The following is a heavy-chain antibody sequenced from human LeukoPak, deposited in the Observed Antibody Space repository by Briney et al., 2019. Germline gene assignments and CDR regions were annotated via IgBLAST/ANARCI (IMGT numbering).Heavy chain of an antibody. D-gene: IGHD2-2*01. J-gene: IGHJ3*02. V-gene: IGHV3-49*04. CDR1: GFTFGHYA. CDR2: IRSQAYGGTI. Sequence: GGSLRLSCTGSGFTFGHYALAWVRQAPGKGLEWLGFIRSQAYGGTIEYAASVKGRFSISRDNSKSIADLQINSLKTEDTAVYYCARGGEFGVPAPLGIDAFDIWGQGTMVTVSS. CDR3: ARGGEFGVPAPLGIDAFDI.